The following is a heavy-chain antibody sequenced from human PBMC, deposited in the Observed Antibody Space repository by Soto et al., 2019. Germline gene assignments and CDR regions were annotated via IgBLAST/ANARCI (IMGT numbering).Heavy chain of an antibody. D-gene: IGHD3-10*01. CDR2: INAGNGHA. Sequence: ASVKVSRTSPAYTFTSFATPWAPQAPAQRLEGMRWINAGNGHAKYSQKLQRRVTITRHTSASTAYMGLSSQRSQDTAVHYCARSTMVRGVAPWGQGTLVTVSS. CDR3: ARSTMVRGVAP. V-gene: IGHV1-3*01. CDR1: AYTFTSFA. J-gene: IGHJ5*02.